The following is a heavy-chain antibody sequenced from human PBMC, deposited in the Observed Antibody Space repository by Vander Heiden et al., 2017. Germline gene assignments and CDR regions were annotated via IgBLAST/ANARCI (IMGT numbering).Heavy chain of an antibody. J-gene: IGHJ6*02. Sequence: GFIFSSYAMHWVRQAPGQGPEWVAAISYDGSNKYYADPVKGRFTISRDNSKNTLYLQMICLRAEDTAVYYCARDLRQRLVHGPYYYNGMHVWGQGTTVTVSS. CDR2: ISYDGSNK. CDR3: ARDLRQRLVHGPYYYNGMHV. D-gene: IGHD6-13*01. CDR1: GFIFSSYA. V-gene: IGHV3-30-3*01.